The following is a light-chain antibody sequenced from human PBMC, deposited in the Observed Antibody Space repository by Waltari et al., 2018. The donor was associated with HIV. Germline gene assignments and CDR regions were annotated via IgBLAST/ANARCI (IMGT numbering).Light chain of an antibody. Sequence: QSVLTQPPSASETPGQRVTISCSGSSSNIGSNYVYWYRHLPGTAPKLLIYRNNQRPSGVPDRFSGSKSGTSASLAISGRRSEDEADYYCAAWGDSLTSYVFGTGTKVTVL. V-gene: IGLV1-47*01. CDR3: AAWGDSLTSYV. CDR2: RNN. CDR1: SSNIGSNY. J-gene: IGLJ1*01.